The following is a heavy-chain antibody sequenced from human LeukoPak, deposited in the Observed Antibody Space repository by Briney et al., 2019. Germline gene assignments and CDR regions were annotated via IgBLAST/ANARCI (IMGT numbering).Heavy chain of an antibody. J-gene: IGHJ3*02. CDR3: ATTQGSWYGDAFDI. D-gene: IGHD6-13*01. CDR2: IYYSGST. V-gene: IGHV4-39*01. CDR1: GGSISSSSYY. Sequence: NSSETLSLTCTVSGGSISSSSYYWGWIRQPPGKGLEWIGSIYYSGSTYYNPSLKSRVTISVDTSKNQFSLKLSSVTAADTAVYYCATTQGSWYGDAFDIWGQGTMVTVSS.